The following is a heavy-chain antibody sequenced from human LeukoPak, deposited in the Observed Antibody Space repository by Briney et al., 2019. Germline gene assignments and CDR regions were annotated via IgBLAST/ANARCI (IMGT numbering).Heavy chain of an antibody. D-gene: IGHD3-10*01. Sequence: ASVKVSFKVSGYTFTDYYMHWVQQAPGKGPGWMGLVDPEDGETIYAEKFQGRVTITADTSTDTAYMELSSLRSEDTAVYYCATGKGTGAFDIWGQGTMVTVSS. CDR2: VDPEDGET. V-gene: IGHV1-69-2*01. J-gene: IGHJ3*02. CDR1: GYTFTDYY. CDR3: ATGKGTGAFDI.